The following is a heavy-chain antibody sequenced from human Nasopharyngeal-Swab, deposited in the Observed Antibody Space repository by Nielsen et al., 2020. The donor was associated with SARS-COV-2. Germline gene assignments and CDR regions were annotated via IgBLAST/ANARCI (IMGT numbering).Heavy chain of an antibody. CDR2: IYPGDSDT. D-gene: IGHD3-10*01. CDR3: ARSTMVQGEAHY. CDR1: GYSFTSYW. V-gene: IGHV5-51*01. Sequence: GGSLRLSCKGSGYSFTSYWIGWVRQMPGKGLEWMGIIYPGDSDTRYSTSFQGQVTISADKSISTAYLQWSSLKASDTAMYYCARSTMVQGEAHYWGQGTLVTVSS. J-gene: IGHJ4*02.